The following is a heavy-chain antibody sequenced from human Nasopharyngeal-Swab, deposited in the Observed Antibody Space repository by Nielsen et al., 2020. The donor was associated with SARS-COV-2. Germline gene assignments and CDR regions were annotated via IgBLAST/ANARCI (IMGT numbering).Heavy chain of an antibody. CDR3: ARGTTMIVGNDAFDI. V-gene: IGHV4-59*08. CDR1: GGSISSYY. CDR2: IYYSGST. D-gene: IGHD3-22*01. J-gene: IGHJ3*02. Sequence: SETLSLTCTVSGGSISSYYWSWIRQPPGKGLEWIGYIYYSGSTYYNPSLKSRVTISVDTSKNQFSLKLSSVTAADTAVYYCARGTTMIVGNDAFDIWGQGTMVTVSS.